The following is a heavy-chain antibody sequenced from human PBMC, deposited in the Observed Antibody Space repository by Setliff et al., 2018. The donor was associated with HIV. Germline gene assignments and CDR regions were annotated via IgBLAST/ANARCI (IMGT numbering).Heavy chain of an antibody. CDR3: ARGGRYCSNGVCYPYYFDY. Sequence: ASVKVSCKASGYTFTSYAMHWVRQAPGQRLEWMGWINAGNGNIKYSQKFQGRVTITRDTSASTAYMELSSLRSEDTAVYLCARGGRYCSNGVCYPYYFDYWGQGTLVTVSS. D-gene: IGHD2-8*01. V-gene: IGHV1-3*01. CDR2: INAGNGNI. J-gene: IGHJ4*02. CDR1: GYTFTSYA.